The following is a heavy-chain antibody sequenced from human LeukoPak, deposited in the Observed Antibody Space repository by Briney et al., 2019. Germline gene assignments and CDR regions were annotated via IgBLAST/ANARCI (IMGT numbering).Heavy chain of an antibody. CDR1: GFTFSSYS. D-gene: IGHD3-22*01. J-gene: IGHJ6*02. CDR2: ISSSSSYI. Sequence: GGSLRLSCAASGFTFSSYSMNWVRQAPGKGLEWVSSISSSSSYIYYADSVKGRFTISRDNAKNSLYLQMNSLRAEDTAVYYCARDIMIVVVITEDYYGMDVWGQGTTVTVSS. V-gene: IGHV3-21*01. CDR3: ARDIMIVVVITEDYYGMDV.